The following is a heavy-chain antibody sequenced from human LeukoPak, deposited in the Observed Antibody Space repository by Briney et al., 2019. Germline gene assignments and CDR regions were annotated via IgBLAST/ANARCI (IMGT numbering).Heavy chain of an antibody. D-gene: IGHD2-2*01. J-gene: IGHJ6*03. V-gene: IGHV3-30-3*01. CDR2: ISHDGSNK. Sequence: GGSLRLSCAASGFTFSSYPMHWVRQAPGLGLQWVAVISHDGSNKYYEDSVKGRFTISRDNSKSTLYLQMTSLRAEDTAVYYCAKGGNVVVVNFMDVWGKGTTITVSS. CDR1: GFTFSSYP. CDR3: AKGGNVVVVNFMDV.